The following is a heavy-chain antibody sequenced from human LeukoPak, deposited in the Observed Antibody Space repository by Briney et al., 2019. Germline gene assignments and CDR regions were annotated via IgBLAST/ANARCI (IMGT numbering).Heavy chain of an antibody. CDR1: GYTFTGYY. CDR3: ARGYSSPVPNFDY. V-gene: IGHV1-2*04. J-gene: IGHJ4*02. Sequence: ASVKVSCKASGYTFTGYYMHWVRQAPGQGLEWMGWINPNSGGTNYAQKFQGWVTMTRDTSISTAYMELSRLRSDDTAVYYCARGYSSPVPNFDYWGQGTLVTVSS. CDR2: INPNSGGT. D-gene: IGHD6-13*01.